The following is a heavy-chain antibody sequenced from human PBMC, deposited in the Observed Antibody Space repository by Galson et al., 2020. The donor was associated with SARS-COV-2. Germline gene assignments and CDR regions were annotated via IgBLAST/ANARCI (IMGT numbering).Heavy chain of an antibody. J-gene: IGHJ6*02. CDR1: GFPFSSYG. V-gene: IGHV3-33*01. Sequence: QLGESLKISCAASGFPFSSYGMHWVRQAPGQGLEWVAVIWYDGSNKYYEDSVTGRFTISRDNSKNTLYLQMNSLRAEDTAVYYCARDYQQLVLFYYYGMDVWGQGTTVTVSS. D-gene: IGHD6-13*01. CDR3: ARDYQQLVLFYYYGMDV. CDR2: IWYDGSNK.